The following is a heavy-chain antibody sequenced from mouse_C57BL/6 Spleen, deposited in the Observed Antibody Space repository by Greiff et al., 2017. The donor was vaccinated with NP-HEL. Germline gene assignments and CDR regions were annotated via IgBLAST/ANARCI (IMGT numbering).Heavy chain of an antibody. CDR3: ARLPLFAY. J-gene: IGHJ3*01. CDR2: ISYDGSN. V-gene: IGHV3-6*01. CDR1: GYSITSGYY. Sequence: EVQLVESGPGLVKPSQSLSLTCSVTGYSITSGYYWNWIRQFPGNKLEWMGYISYDGSNNYNPSLKNRISITRDTSKNQFFLKLNSVTTEDTATYYCARLPLFAYWGQGTLVTVSA.